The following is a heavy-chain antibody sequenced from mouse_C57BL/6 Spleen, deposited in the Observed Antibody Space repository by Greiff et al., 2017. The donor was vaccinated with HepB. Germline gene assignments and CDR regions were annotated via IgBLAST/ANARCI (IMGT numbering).Heavy chain of an antibody. CDR3: ARQNLTWFAY. Sequence: EVQLQQSGGGLVQPGGSLKLSCAASGFTFSDYYVYWVRQTPEKRLEWVAYISNGGGSTYYPDTVKGRFTISRDNAKNTLYLQMSRLKSEDTAMYYCARQNLTWFAYWGQGTLVTVSA. J-gene: IGHJ3*01. V-gene: IGHV5-12*01. CDR2: ISNGGGST. CDR1: GFTFSDYY.